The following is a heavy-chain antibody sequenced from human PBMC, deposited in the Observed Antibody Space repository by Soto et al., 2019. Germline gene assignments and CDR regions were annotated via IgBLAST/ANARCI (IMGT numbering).Heavy chain of an antibody. J-gene: IGHJ3*02. CDR1: GGSISSYY. Sequence: QVQLQESGPGLVKPSETLSLTCTVSGGSISSYYWSWIRQPPGKGLEWIGCIYYSGSTNYNPSLKSRVTISVDTSKNQFSLKLSSVTAADTAVYYCARTHYYRYSSGWCSEDAFDIWGQGTMVTVSS. CDR3: ARTHYYRYSSGWCSEDAFDI. CDR2: IYYSGST. V-gene: IGHV4-59*08. D-gene: IGHD6-19*01.